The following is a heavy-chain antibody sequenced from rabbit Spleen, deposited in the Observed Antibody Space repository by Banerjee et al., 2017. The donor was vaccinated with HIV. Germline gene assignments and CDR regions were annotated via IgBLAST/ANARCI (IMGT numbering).Heavy chain of an antibody. V-gene: IGHV1S45*01. Sequence: QEQLVESGGGLVQPEGSLTLTCKASGFSFSNNHWICWVRQAPGKGLEWIACIYIGSSNWYATWVNGRFTISKTSSTTVTLQVTSLTAADTATYFCARETWGSTGNYGLWGPGTLVTVS. J-gene: IGHJ4*01. CDR1: GFSFSNNHW. D-gene: IGHD7-1*01. CDR3: ARETWGSTGNYGL. CDR2: IYIGSSN.